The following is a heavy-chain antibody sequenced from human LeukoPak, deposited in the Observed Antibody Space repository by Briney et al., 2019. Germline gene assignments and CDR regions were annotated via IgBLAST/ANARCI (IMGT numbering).Heavy chain of an antibody. CDR3: AREEFLHEIDSSGYFVY. V-gene: IGHV4-4*07. D-gene: IGHD3-22*01. CDR2: VYSSGVG. Sequence: SETLSLTCTVSGGSITGYYWDWIRQPAGQGLEWLGRVYSSGVGNYNPSLTSRVTMSVDTSKNQFSLKLTSLTAADTAVYYCAREEFLHEIDSSGYFVYWGQGTLVTVSS. CDR1: GGSITGYY. J-gene: IGHJ4*02.